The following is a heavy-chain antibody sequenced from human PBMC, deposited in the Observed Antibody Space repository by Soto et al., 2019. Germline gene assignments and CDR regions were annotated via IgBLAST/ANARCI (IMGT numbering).Heavy chain of an antibody. J-gene: IGHJ4*02. CDR3: ARTPVVTPKYYFDY. CDR2: INAYNGDT. D-gene: IGHD2-15*01. CDR1: GYTFTNYG. Sequence: ASVKVSCKASGYTFTNYGLTWVRQAPGQGVEWMGWINAYNGDTNYAQNLQGRVTMTTDTSTSTAYMELRDLRSDDTAVYYCARTPVVTPKYYFDYWGQGTLVTVSS. V-gene: IGHV1-18*01.